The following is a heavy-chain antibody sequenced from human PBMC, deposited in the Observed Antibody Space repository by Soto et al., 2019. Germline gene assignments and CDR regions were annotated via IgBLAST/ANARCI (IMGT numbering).Heavy chain of an antibody. CDR2: FNPILSFS. Sequence: SVKVSCKASGDTFNFYTINWVRQAPGLGLEWMGRFNPILSFSNSALKFQGRVTLTADKSTSTAYMVLSSLRSDDTAVYYCAKDPNGDYVGAFDSWGQGTLVTVSS. CDR1: GDTFNFYT. V-gene: IGHV1-69*04. J-gene: IGHJ4*02. CDR3: AKDPNGDYVGAFDS. D-gene: IGHD4-17*01.